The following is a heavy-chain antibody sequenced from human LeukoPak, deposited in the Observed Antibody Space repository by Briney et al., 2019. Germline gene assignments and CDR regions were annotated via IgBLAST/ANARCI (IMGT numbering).Heavy chain of an antibody. J-gene: IGHJ4*02. CDR3: ARVIQQLSFDC. CDR1: GFSSNTYA. CDR2: IPYDGSNK. D-gene: IGHD6-13*01. V-gene: IGHV3-30*04. Sequence: GGSLRLSCAASGFSSNTYAMHWVRQAPGKGLEWVSVIPYDGSNKYYADSVKGRFTISRDNSKNTLYLQMNSLRAEDTAVYYCARVIQQLSFDCWGQGTLVTVSS.